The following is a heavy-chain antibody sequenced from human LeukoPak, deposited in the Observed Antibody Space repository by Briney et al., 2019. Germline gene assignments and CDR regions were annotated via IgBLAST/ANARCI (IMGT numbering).Heavy chain of an antibody. CDR2: IKQDGSEK. J-gene: IGHJ3*02. CDR1: GFTFNNYA. D-gene: IGHD3-22*01. Sequence: PGGSLRLSCAASGFTFNNYAMSWVRQAPGKGLEWVANIKQDGSEKYYVDSVKGRFTISRDNAKNSLYLQMNSLRAEDTAVYYCAREVWGTMIVGSAFDIWGQGTMVTVSS. CDR3: AREVWGTMIVGSAFDI. V-gene: IGHV3-7*01.